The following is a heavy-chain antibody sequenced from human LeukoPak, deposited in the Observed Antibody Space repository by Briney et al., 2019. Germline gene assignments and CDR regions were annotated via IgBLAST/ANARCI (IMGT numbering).Heavy chain of an antibody. D-gene: IGHD3-10*02. CDR2: ITSSGNKI. J-gene: IGHJ6*04. CDR1: GFIFSDYE. Sequence: GGSRRLSCAASGFIFSDYEMNWVRQAPGKGLEWISYITSSGNKIHYADSVKGRFTISRDNAKNSLYLQMNSLRAEDTAVYYCAELGITMIGGVWGKGTTVTISS. CDR3: AELGITMIGGV. V-gene: IGHV3-48*03.